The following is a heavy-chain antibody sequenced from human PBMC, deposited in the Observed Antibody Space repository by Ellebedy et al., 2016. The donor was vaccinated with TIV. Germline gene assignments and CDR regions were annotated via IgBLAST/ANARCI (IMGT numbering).Heavy chain of an antibody. J-gene: IGHJ6*02. CDR1: GFSVSSTY. D-gene: IGHD3-10*01. CDR3: VRDYSKVAGMDV. Sequence: PGGSLRLSCAASGFSVSSTYMSWVRQAPGKGLDWVSVCYSAASTYYADSVKGRFTISRDNSKNTLFLQMNSRRAEDAGVYYCVRDYSKVAGMDVWGQGTTVTVSS. V-gene: IGHV3-53*01. CDR2: CYSAAST.